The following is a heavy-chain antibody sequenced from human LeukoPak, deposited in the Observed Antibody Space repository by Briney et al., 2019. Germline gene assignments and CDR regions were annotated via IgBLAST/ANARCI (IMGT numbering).Heavy chain of an antibody. CDR1: GGSISSGGYY. V-gene: IGHV4-30-2*01. D-gene: IGHD2-8*01. CDR3: ARARSTLFVRAPALDY. J-gene: IGHJ4*02. Sequence: ASETLSLTCTVSGGSISSGGYYWSWIRQPPGKGLEWIGYIYHSGSTYYNPSLKSRVTISVDTSKNQFSLKLSSVTAADTAVYYCARARSTLFVRAPALDYWGQGTLVTVSS. CDR2: IYHSGST.